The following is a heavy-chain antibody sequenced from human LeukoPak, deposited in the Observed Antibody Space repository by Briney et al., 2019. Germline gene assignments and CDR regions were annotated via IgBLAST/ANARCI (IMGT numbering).Heavy chain of an antibody. Sequence: PSETLSLTCGVYGASFNYYWTWIRLAPGKGLEWIGEITHSGSTNYNPSLEGRVTISEDSSKNQFSLKLSSVTAADTAVYYCVSSLVGGRGCPFCYMDVWGKGTTVTVSS. D-gene: IGHD6-19*01. CDR3: VSSLVGGRGCPFCYMDV. CDR1: GASFNYY. V-gene: IGHV4-34*01. J-gene: IGHJ6*03. CDR2: ITHSGST.